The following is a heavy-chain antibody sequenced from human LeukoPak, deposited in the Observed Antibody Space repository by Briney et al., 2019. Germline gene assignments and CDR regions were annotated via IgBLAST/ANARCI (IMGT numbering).Heavy chain of an antibody. CDR2: ISYDGSNK. V-gene: IGHV3-30*03. J-gene: IGHJ4*02. CDR1: GFILSSHD. CDR3: ARTDCIDMICRDF. Sequence: GGSLRLSCAVSGFILSSHDMHWVRQAPGKGLEWVAVISYDGSNKHYADSVKGRFTISRDNSKNTLFLQMNSLRAEDTALYYCARTDCIDMICRDFWGQGTLVTVSA. D-gene: IGHD2-21*01.